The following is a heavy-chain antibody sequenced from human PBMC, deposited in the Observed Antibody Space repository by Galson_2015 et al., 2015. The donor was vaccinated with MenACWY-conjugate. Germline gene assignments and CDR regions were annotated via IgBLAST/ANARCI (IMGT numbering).Heavy chain of an antibody. Sequence: SLRLSCAVSGFPFSSYAMTWVRQAPGKGLEWVSTISDSGRTTYYADSVQGRFLISRDNSKNKVFLQMNSLRAEDAAAYYCAKDLVKNYAMLTGYCSDWGQGALVTVSS. CDR3: AKDLVKNYAMLTGYCSD. D-gene: IGHD2-15*01. V-gene: IGHV3-23*01. CDR1: GFPFSSYA. J-gene: IGHJ4*02. CDR2: ISDSGRTT.